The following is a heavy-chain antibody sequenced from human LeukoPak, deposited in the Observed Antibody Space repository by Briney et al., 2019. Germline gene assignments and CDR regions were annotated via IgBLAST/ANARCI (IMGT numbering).Heavy chain of an antibody. CDR3: ARGREYCSSTSCRDAFDI. J-gene: IGHJ3*02. CDR2: IWYDGSNK. CDR1: GFTFSSYG. Sequence: GRSLRLSCAASGFTFSSYGMHWVRQAPGKGLEWVAIIWYDGSNKYYADSVKGRFTISRDNSKNTLYLQMNSLRAEDTAAYYCARGREYCSSTSCRDAFDIWGLGTMVTVSS. V-gene: IGHV3-33*01. D-gene: IGHD2-2*01.